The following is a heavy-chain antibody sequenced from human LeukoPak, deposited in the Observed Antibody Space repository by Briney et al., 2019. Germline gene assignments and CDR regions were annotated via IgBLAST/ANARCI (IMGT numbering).Heavy chain of an antibody. CDR2: ISSSSSYI. J-gene: IGHJ3*02. CDR3: ARLPTYGDYGNHAFDI. CDR1: GFTFSSYS. D-gene: IGHD4-17*01. V-gene: IGHV3-21*01. Sequence: GGSLRLSCAASGFTFSSYSMNWVRQAPGKGLEWVSSISSSSSYIYYADSVKGRFTISRDNAKNPLYLQMNSLRAEDTAVYYCARLPTYGDYGNHAFDIWGQGTMVTVSS.